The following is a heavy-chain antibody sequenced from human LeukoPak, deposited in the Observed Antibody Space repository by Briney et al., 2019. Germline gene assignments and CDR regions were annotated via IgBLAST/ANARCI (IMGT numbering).Heavy chain of an antibody. Sequence: ASVKVSCKASGYTFTSYDINWVRQATGQGLEWMGWMNPNSGNTGYAQKFQGRVTITRSASISTASMELSSLRSEDTAVYYCARGHTPDYWGQGTLVTVSS. CDR3: ARGHTPDY. V-gene: IGHV1-8*03. J-gene: IGHJ4*02. CDR2: MNPNSGNT. CDR1: GYTFTSYD. D-gene: IGHD2-15*01.